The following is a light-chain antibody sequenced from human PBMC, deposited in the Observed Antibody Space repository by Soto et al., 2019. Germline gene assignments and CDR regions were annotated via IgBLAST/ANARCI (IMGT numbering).Light chain of an antibody. V-gene: IGLV1-47*01. Sequence: QSVLTQPPSASGTPGQRVAISCSGSSSNIGTNYVSWYQQLPGTAPKLLIYKNNQRPSGVPDRFSGSKSGTSASLAISGLRSEDEADYYCAAWDDSLSGPVVFGGGTKVTVL. CDR1: SSNIGTNY. CDR2: KNN. CDR3: AAWDDSLSGPVV. J-gene: IGLJ2*01.